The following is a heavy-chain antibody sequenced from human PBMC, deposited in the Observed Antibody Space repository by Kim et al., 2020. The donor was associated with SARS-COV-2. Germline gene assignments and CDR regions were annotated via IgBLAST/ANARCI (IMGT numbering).Heavy chain of an antibody. V-gene: IGHV3-30*02. J-gene: IGHJ6*02. CDR3: AKSFSGSYYYGMDV. Sequence: YADSVKGRFTIARDNSKNTLYLQMSSLRAEDTAVYYCAKSFSGSYYYGMDVWGQGTTVTVSS. D-gene: IGHD3-10*01.